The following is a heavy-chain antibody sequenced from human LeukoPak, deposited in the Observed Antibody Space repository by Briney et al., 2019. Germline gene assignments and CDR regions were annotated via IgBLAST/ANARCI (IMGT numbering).Heavy chain of an antibody. J-gene: IGHJ4*02. CDR3: ARRRGDYFFDY. CDR1: GGSISNYY. CDR2: IYYTGST. D-gene: IGHD2-21*02. Sequence: SETLCLTCTVSGGSISNYYWSWIRQPPGKGLEYIGYIYYTGSTNYNPSLKSRVTISADTSKNQFSLILSSVTAADTAVYYCARRRGDYFFDYWGQGTLVTVSS. V-gene: IGHV4-59*08.